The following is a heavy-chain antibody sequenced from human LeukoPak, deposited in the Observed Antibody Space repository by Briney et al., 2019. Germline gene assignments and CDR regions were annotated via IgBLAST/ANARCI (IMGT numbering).Heavy chain of an antibody. D-gene: IGHD7-27*01. CDR1: GDSVSSNSAT. Sequence: SQILSLTCAISGDSVSSNSATWHWLRLSPSRGLEWLGRTYYRSRWLYDYALSVKSRITIIPDTSKNQFSLQLNSVAPEDTAVYYCARAGTGFHDYWGQGLLVTVSS. CDR2: TYYRSRWLY. J-gene: IGHJ4*02. V-gene: IGHV6-1*01. CDR3: ARAGTGFHDY.